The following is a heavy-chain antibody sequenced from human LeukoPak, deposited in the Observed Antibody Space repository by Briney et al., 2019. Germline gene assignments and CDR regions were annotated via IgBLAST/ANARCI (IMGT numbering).Heavy chain of an antibody. CDR2: ISSNGGST. D-gene: IGHD3-9*01. CDR1: GFTFSSYA. Sequence: GSLRLSCSASGFTFSSYAMHWVRQAPGEGLEYVSAISSNGGSTYYADSVKGRFTISRDNSKNTLYLQMSSLRAEDTAVYYCVKELLYYDILTGYYPGPTGDYWGQGTLVTVSS. CDR3: VKELLYYDILTGYYPGPTGDY. V-gene: IGHV3-64D*06. J-gene: IGHJ4*02.